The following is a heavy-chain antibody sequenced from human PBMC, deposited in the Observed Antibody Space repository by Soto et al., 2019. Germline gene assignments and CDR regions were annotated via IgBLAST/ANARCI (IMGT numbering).Heavy chain of an antibody. CDR3: VRGYCTTSPCSGDFQF. D-gene: IGHD2-15*01. CDR2: IHPSGDT. CDR1: GYKFTTYF. Sequence: AASVKVSCEASGYKFTTYFIHWVRQAPGQGLEWMGMIHPSGDTGYAQKFRGRVTMTIDTSTTTAYMELRNLTSEDTAVYFSVRGYCTTSPCSGDFQFWGHGTLVTVAS. J-gene: IGHJ1*01. V-gene: IGHV1-46*01.